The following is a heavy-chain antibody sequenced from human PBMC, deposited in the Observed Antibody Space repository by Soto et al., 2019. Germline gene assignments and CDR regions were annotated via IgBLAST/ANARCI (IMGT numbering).Heavy chain of an antibody. Sequence: LGESLKISCKGSGHGFANYWIGWVRQMPGKGLEWMGIIYPGDSDTRYSPSFEGHVTISADKSISTAYLQWSSLKASDTATYYCARRLSGPKEEYNAYYFYGLDVWGQGTKVTVSS. CDR1: GHGFANYW. CDR2: IYPGDSDT. CDR3: ARRLSGPKEEYNAYYFYGLDV. J-gene: IGHJ6*02. V-gene: IGHV5-51*01. D-gene: IGHD1-1*01.